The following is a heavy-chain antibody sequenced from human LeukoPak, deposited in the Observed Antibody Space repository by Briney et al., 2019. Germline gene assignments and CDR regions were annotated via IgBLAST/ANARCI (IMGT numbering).Heavy chain of an antibody. CDR3: ARDSSSWYPRAFDI. Sequence: SSETLSLTCTVSGGSISSYYWSWIRQPPGKGLEWIGYIYYSGSTNYNPSLKSRVIISVDTSKNQFSLKLSSVTAADTAVYYCARDSSSWYPRAFDIWGQGTMVTVSS. J-gene: IGHJ3*02. D-gene: IGHD6-13*01. CDR1: GGSISSYY. V-gene: IGHV4-59*01. CDR2: IYYSGST.